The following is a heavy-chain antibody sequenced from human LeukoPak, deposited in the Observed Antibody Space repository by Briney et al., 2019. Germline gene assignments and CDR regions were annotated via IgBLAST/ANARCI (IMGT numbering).Heavy chain of an antibody. CDR3: ARGSRFGVVGRDAFDI. CDR2: IKSDGSGE. V-gene: IGHV3-7*01. D-gene: IGHD3-3*01. Sequence: PGGSLRLSCAASGLTFSENFGMSWVRQAPGKGLEWLANIKSDGSGEYYVDSVKGRFTISTDSGKNSVSLQMNSLRPEDTAVYYCARGSRFGVVGRDAFDIWGQGTMVTVSS. CDR1: GLTFSENFG. J-gene: IGHJ3*02.